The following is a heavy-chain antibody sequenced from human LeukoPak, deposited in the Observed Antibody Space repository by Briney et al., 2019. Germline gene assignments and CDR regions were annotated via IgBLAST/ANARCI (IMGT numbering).Heavy chain of an antibody. CDR1: GGSISSYY. V-gene: IGHV4-59*08. D-gene: IGHD2-2*01. CDR3: ARSAGYCSSTSCFRYFDY. Sequence: PSETLSLTCTVSGGSISSYYWSWIRQPPGKGLEWIGYIYYSGSTNYNTSLKSRVTISVDTSKNQFSLKLSSVTAADTAVYYCARSAGYCSSTSCFRYFDYWGQGTLVTVSS. CDR2: IYYSGST. J-gene: IGHJ4*02.